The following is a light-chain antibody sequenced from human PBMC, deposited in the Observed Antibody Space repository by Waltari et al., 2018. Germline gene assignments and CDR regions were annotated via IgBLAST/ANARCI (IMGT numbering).Light chain of an antibody. Sequence: WYQTTPGRAPPTLGYRATSRSSVVPERFSGSILGNKAALTITVARADDESDYYCSSYMGSGIWLFGGVTKLTVL. CDR3: SSYMGSGIWL. V-gene: IGLV8-61*01. CDR2: RAT. J-gene: IGLJ3*02.